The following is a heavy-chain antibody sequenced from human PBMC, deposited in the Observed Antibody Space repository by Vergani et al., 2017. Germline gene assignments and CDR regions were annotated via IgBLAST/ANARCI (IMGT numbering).Heavy chain of an antibody. D-gene: IGHD3-22*01. CDR3: ARVGGSGSSGYSLDY. CDR1: GGSVSSGSYY. V-gene: IGHV4-61*01. CDR2: IYYSGST. Sequence: QVQLQESGPGLVKPSETLSLTCTVSGGSVSSGSYYWSWIRQPPGKGLEWIGYIYYSGSTNYNPSLKSRVTISVDTSKNQFSLKLSSVTAADMAVYYCARVGGSGSSGYSLDYWGQGTLVTVSS. J-gene: IGHJ4*02.